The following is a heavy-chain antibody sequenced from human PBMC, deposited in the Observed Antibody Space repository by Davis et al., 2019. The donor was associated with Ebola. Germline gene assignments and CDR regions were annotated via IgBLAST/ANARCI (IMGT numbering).Heavy chain of an antibody. J-gene: IGHJ4*02. CDR1: GFTFSSYS. D-gene: IGHD3-16*02. CDR2: ISSSSSTI. V-gene: IGHV3-48*01. Sequence: GESLKISCAASGFTFSSYSMNWVRQAPGKGLEWVSYISSSSSTIYYADSVKGRFTISRDNSKNTLYLQMNSLRAEDTAVYYCARDSFRWLGELSVGHWGQGTLVTVSS. CDR3: ARDSFRWLGELSVGH.